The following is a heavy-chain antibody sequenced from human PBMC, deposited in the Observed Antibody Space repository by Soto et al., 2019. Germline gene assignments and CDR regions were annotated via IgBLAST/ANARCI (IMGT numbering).Heavy chain of an antibody. Sequence: LRLSCAASGFTFSSYGMHWVRQAPGKGLEWVAVIWYDGSNKYYADSVKGRFTISRDNSKNTLYLQMNSLRAEDTAVYYCARVDIVVVVAAIGGMDVWGQGTTVTV. CDR3: ARVDIVVVVAAIGGMDV. D-gene: IGHD2-15*01. V-gene: IGHV3-33*01. CDR1: GFTFSSYG. J-gene: IGHJ6*02. CDR2: IWYDGSNK.